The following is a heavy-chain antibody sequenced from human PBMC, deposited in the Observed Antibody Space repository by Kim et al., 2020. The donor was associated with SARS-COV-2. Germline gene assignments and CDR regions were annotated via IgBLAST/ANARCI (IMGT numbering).Heavy chain of an antibody. Sequence: YVDAGKGRFTISRDNSKNTIFLQMNSLTPDDTAVYYCARRDFWSADPFDYWGQGTLVTVAS. CDR3: ARRDFWSADPFDY. D-gene: IGHD3-3*01. J-gene: IGHJ4*02. V-gene: IGHV3-30*01.